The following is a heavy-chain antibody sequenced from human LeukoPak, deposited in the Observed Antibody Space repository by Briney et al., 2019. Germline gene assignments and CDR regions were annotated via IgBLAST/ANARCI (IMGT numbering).Heavy chain of an antibody. CDR2: INHSGST. D-gene: IGHD3-22*01. J-gene: IGHJ5*02. CDR3: ARSYYDSSGYYFWFDP. V-gene: IGHV4-34*01. Sequence: PSETLSLTCAVYGGSFSGYYWSWIRQPPGKGLEWIGEINHSGSTNYNPSLKSRVTISVDTSKNQFSLKLSSVTAADTAVYYCARSYYDSSGYYFWFDPWGRGTLVTVSS. CDR1: GGSFSGYY.